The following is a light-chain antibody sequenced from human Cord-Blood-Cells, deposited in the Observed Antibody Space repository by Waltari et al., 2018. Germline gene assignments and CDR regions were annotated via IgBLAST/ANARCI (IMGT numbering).Light chain of an antibody. CDR1: NFVRTS. CDR3: QVWDSSSDHLV. Sequence: SYVLTQPPSMSVAPGQTARITCGGNNFVRTSVHWYQQKPGQAPVLVIYYDSDRLAEIPERFSGSKSGNAATLTIRRVEAGDEADHYCQVWDSSSDHLVFGGGTKLTVL. CDR2: YDS. J-gene: IGLJ2*01. V-gene: IGLV3-21*04.